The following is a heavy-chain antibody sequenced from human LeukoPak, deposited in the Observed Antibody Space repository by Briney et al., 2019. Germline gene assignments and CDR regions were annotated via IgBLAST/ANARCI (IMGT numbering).Heavy chain of an antibody. D-gene: IGHD3-10*01. Sequence: PGGSLRLSCAASGFTFSSYGMNWVRQAPGKGLEWVANIKQDGSEKYYVDSVKGRFTISRDNAKNSLYLQMNSLRAEDTAVYYCARVARYGSGSWGDPWGQGTLVTVSS. V-gene: IGHV3-7*01. CDR2: IKQDGSEK. CDR1: GFTFSSYG. CDR3: ARVARYGSGSWGDP. J-gene: IGHJ5*02.